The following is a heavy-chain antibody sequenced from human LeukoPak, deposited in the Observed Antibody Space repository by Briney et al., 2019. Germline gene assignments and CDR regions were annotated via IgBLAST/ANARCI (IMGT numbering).Heavy chain of an antibody. Sequence: SGPTLVNPTQTLTLTCTLSGFSLSTSGVGVGWIRQPPGKALEWLALIYWNDDKRYSPSLKSRLTITKDTSKNQVVLTMTNMDPVDTATYYCAHGRSIKVTTGPHFTYWGQGTLVTVSS. CDR2: IYWNDDK. D-gene: IGHD4-11*01. CDR1: GFSLSTSGVG. V-gene: IGHV2-5*01. CDR3: AHGRSIKVTTGPHFTY. J-gene: IGHJ4*02.